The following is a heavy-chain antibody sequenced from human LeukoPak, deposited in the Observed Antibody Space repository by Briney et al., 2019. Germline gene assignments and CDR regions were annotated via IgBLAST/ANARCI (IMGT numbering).Heavy chain of an antibody. J-gene: IGHJ5*02. CDR1: GGSISSSSYY. V-gene: IGHV4-39*01. CDR3: ARYHQSIAAAFLLHANENWFDP. Sequence: SETLSLTCTVSGGSISSSSYYWGWIRQPPGKGLEWIGSIYYSGSTYYNPSLKSRVTISVDTSKNQFSLKLSSVTAADTAVYYCARYHQSIAAAFLLHANENWFDPWGQGTLVTVSS. CDR2: IYYSGST. D-gene: IGHD6-13*01.